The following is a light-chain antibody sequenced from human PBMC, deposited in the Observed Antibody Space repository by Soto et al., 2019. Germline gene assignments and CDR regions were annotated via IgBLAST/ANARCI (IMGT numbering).Light chain of an antibody. Sequence: DIVVTQSPSSLSSSAGDRVTITCRASQGISTYLAWYQQKPGQAPKSLIYAASSLQSGVPSKFSGSGSGTEFTLTISSLQPEDFATYYCQQYNCYPLTFGQGTKVEIK. CDR3: QQYNCYPLT. V-gene: IGKV1-16*02. CDR2: AAS. CDR1: QGISTY. J-gene: IGKJ1*01.